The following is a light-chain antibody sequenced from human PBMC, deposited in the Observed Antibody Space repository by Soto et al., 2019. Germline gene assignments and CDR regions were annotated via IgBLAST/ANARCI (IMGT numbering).Light chain of an antibody. CDR2: GAS. Sequence: EIVMTQSPATLSVSPGERATLSCRASQSVSSSLAWYQQKPGQPPRLLIYGASTRATGFPARFSGSGSGTEFTLTISSLQSEDFAVYYCQQYNNWWTFGQGTKVDTK. CDR1: QSVSSS. CDR3: QQYNNWWT. J-gene: IGKJ1*01. V-gene: IGKV3-15*01.